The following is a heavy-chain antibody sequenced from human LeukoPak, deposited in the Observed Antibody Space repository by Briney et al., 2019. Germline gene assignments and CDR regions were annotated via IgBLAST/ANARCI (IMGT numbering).Heavy chain of an antibody. Sequence: GRSLRLSRSASGFTFSSYAMNWVRQAPGEGLEYVSAITSTGGSAYSADSAKGRFTISRDNSKSTLYLQMSSLRAEDTAVYYCVKGRCSGSSCYGGDYWGQGTLVTVSS. V-gene: IGHV3-64D*06. J-gene: IGHJ4*02. D-gene: IGHD2-2*01. CDR2: ITSTGGSA. CDR3: VKGRCSGSSCYGGDY. CDR1: GFTFSSYA.